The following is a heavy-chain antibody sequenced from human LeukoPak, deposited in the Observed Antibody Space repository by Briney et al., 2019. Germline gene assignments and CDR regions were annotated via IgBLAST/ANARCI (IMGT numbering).Heavy chain of an antibody. CDR2: IYYSGSP. J-gene: IGHJ3*02. CDR1: GGSISRSSYY. CDR3: AREDGAFDI. V-gene: IGHV4-39*07. Sequence: SETLSLTCTVSGGSISRSSYYWGWIRQPPGKGLEWIGSIYYSGSPYYNPSLKSRVTISVDTSKNQFSLKLSSVTAADTAVYYCAREDGAFDIWGQGTMVTVSS.